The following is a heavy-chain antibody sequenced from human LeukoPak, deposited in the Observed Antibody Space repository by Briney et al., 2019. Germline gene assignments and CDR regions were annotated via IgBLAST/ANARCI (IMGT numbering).Heavy chain of an antibody. J-gene: IGHJ4*02. Sequence: GGSLRLSCALSRITFSSNWMNWVRQAPGRGLEWVANINQDGSAKFYVDSERGRFTISRDNARNSVYLQMDSLRAEDTALYYCMPGGSDSDYWGQGTLVTVSS. CDR2: INQDGSAK. D-gene: IGHD3-16*01. V-gene: IGHV3-7*01. CDR3: MPGGSDSDY. CDR1: RITFSSNW.